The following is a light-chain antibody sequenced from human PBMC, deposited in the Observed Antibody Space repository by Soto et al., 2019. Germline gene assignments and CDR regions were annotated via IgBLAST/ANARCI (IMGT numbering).Light chain of an antibody. CDR3: QKYGSSPFT. CDR2: GAS. CDR1: QSVSSSY. Sequence: EIVVTQSPGTLSLSRGESTTLSYTASQSVSSSYVAWYQKQTGQPPRLLIYGASSRATGIPDRFSGSAAGTDLTLTISRLEPEDFAVYYCQKYGSSPFTFGGGTKVDIK. J-gene: IGKJ4*01. V-gene: IGKV3-20*01.